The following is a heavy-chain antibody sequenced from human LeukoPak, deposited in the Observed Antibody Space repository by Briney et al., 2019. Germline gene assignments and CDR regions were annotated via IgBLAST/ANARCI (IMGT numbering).Heavy chain of an antibody. CDR3: ARAPYSNGYYYYYMDV. J-gene: IGHJ6*03. V-gene: IGHV1-18*01. CDR2: ISAYNGNT. CDR1: GYTFTSYG. Sequence: GASVKVSCKASGYTFTSYGISWVRQAPGQGLEWMGWISAYNGNTNYAQKLQGRVTMTTDTSTSTAYMELRSLRSDDTAVYYCARAPYSNGYYYYYMDVWGKGTTVTVSS. D-gene: IGHD4-11*01.